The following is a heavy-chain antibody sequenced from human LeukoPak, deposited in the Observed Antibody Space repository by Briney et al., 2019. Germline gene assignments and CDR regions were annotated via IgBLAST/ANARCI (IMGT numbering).Heavy chain of an antibody. V-gene: IGHV3-64D*09. CDR1: GFTFSTYA. D-gene: IGHD6-19*01. CDR3: VKALGQWLVYYFDY. J-gene: IGHJ4*02. Sequence: PGGSLRLSCSASGFTFSTYAMHWVRQAPGKGLEYVSAISNNGGSTYYADSVKGRFTISRDNSKNTLYLQMSSLRTEDTAVYYCVKALGQWLVYYFDYWGQGTLVTVSS. CDR2: ISNNGGST.